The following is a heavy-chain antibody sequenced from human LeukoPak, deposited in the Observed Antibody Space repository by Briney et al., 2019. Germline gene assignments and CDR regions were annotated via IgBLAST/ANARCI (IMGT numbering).Heavy chain of an antibody. V-gene: IGHV4-4*07. CDR2: IYTSGST. CDR1: GGSIISYY. D-gene: IGHD2-15*01. J-gene: IGHJ4*02. Sequence: SETLSLTCTVSGGSIISYYWSWIRQPAGKGLEWIGRIYTSGSTNYNPSLKSRVTISVDKSKNQFSLKLTSVTAADTAVYYCARDPVHCSGGTCYSFPYWGQGTLVTVSS. CDR3: ARDPVHCSGGTCYSFPY.